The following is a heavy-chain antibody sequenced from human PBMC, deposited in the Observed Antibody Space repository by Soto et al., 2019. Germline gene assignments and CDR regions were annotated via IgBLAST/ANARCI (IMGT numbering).Heavy chain of an antibody. CDR3: AHSVIPSGGVILNDDFDR. Sequence: QITLKESGPPLVRPTQTLTLTCTFSGFSLGTTGAGVGWIRQPPGKALEWLGLIYWDDNKIYSPSLRSSLTITRDTSKNQVVLTMTKMDSVDTATYYCAHSVIPSGGVILNDDFDRWGQGTGVIVSS. V-gene: IGHV2-5*02. D-gene: IGHD3-16*01. J-gene: IGHJ3*02. CDR1: GFSLGTTGAG. CDR2: IYWDDNK.